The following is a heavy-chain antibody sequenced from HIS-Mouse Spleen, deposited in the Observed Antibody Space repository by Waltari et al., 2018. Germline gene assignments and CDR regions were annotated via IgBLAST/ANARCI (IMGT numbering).Heavy chain of an antibody. CDR3: ARGTGTDAFDI. CDR1: GYTFTGYY. CDR2: INPNSG. D-gene: IGHD1-1*01. J-gene: IGHJ3*02. V-gene: IGHV1-2*02. Sequence: QVQLVQSGAEVKKPGASVKVSCKASGYTFTGYYMHWVRQAPGQGLECMGCINPNSGDTSISTAYMELSRLRSDDTAVYYCARGTGTDAFDIWGQGTMVTVSS.